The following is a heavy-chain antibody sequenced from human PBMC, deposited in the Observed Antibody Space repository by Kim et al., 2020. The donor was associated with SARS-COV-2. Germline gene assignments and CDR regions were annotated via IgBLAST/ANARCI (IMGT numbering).Heavy chain of an antibody. D-gene: IGHD3-10*01. V-gene: IGHV3-13*01. Sequence: GRFTISRENAKNSLYLQMNSLRAGDTAVYYCARGRYYYGSGAYYYYGMDVWGQGTTVTVSS. CDR3: ARGRYYYGSGAYYYYGMDV. J-gene: IGHJ6*02.